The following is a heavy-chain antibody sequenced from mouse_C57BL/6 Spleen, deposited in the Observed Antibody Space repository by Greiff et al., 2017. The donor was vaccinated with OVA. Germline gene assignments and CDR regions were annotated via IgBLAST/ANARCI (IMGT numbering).Heavy chain of an antibody. J-gene: IGHJ2*01. D-gene: IGHD2-4*01. CDR2: INPGCGGT. CDR3: ARRSHYDYDENFDY. V-gene: IGHV1-54*01. CDR1: GYAFTNYL. Sequence: QVQLQQSGAELVRPGTSVKVSCKASGYAFTNYLIEWVKQRPGQGLEWIGVINPGCGGTNYNETFKGKATLTADKSSSTAYMQLSRLTSEDSAVYFCARRSHYDYDENFDYWGQGTTLTVSS.